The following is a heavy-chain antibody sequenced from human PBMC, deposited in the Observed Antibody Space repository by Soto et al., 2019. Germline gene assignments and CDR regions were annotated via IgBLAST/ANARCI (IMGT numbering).Heavy chain of an antibody. CDR3: AKGPSSSSPLDY. CDR1: GFTFSSYG. J-gene: IGHJ4*02. CDR2: ISYDGSNK. V-gene: IGHV3-30*18. Sequence: GGSLRLSCAASGFTFSSYGMHWVRQAPGKGLEWVAVISYDGSNKYYADSVKGRFTISRDNSKNTLYLQMNSLRAEDTAVYYCAKGPSSSSPLDYWGQGT. D-gene: IGHD6-6*01.